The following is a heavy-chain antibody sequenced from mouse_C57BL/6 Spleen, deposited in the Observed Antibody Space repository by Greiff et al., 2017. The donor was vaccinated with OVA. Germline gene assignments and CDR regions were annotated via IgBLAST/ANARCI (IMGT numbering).Heavy chain of an antibody. CDR2: IYPGSGST. J-gene: IGHJ3*01. V-gene: IGHV1-55*01. CDR3: AREGTAQAPWIAY. Sequence: QVQLQQPGAELVKPGASVKMSCKASGYTFTSYWITWVKQRPGQGLEWIGDIYPGSGSTNYNEKFKRKATLTVDTSSSTAYMQLSSLTSEDSAVYYCAREGTAQAPWIAYWGQGTLVTVSA. D-gene: IGHD3-2*02. CDR1: GYTFTSYW.